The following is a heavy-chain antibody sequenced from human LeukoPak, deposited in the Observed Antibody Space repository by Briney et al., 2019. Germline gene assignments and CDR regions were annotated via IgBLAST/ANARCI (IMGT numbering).Heavy chain of an antibody. CDR1: GFTFSSYW. V-gene: IGHV3-7*01. Sequence: PGGSLRLSCAASGFTFSSYWMSWVRHAPGKGLEWVANIKQDGSEKYYVDSVKGRFTISRDNAKNSLYLQMNSLRAEDTAVYYCARDKVAATYDYWGQGTLVTVSS. CDR2: IKQDGSEK. D-gene: IGHD2-15*01. J-gene: IGHJ4*02. CDR3: ARDKVAATYDY.